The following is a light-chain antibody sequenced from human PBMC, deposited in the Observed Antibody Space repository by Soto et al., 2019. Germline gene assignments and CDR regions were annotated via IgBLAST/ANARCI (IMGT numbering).Light chain of an antibody. CDR1: RSISDS. J-gene: IGKJ1*01. CDR3: QQYNGYWT. CDR2: EAS. Sequence: GDRVTITCRASRSISDSLAWYQQKPGKAPKLLIYEASNLKSGVPSRFSGSGSGTEYTLTISSLQPDDFASYYCQQYNGYWTFGQGTKVEIK. V-gene: IGKV1-5*03.